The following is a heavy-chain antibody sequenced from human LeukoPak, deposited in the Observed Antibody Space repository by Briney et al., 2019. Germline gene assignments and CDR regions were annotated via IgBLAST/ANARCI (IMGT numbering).Heavy chain of an antibody. V-gene: IGHV1-69*01. CDR3: ARDNKWELFALDY. CDR2: IIPIFGTA. J-gene: IGHJ4*02. Sequence: SVKVSCKASGGTFTSYAISWVRQAPGQGLEWMGGIIPIFGTANYAQKFQDRVTITADESTSTAYMELSRLRSEDTAVYYCARDNKWELFALDYWGQRALVTVSS. CDR1: GGTFTSYA. D-gene: IGHD1-26*01.